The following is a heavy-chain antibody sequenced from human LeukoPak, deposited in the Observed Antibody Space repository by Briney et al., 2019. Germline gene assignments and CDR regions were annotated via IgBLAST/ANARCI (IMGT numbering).Heavy chain of an antibody. CDR2: IYSSGST. D-gene: IGHD3-9*01. J-gene: IGHJ4*02. V-gene: IGHV4-59*08. Sequence: SETLSLTCTVSGGSISSYYWSWIRQPPGKGLEWIGYIYSSGSTNYNPSLKSRVTISVDTSKNQSSLKLSSVTAADTAVYYCASLFGPYYDILTGYSEGGYWGQGTLVTVSS. CDR1: GGSISSYY. CDR3: ASLFGPYYDILTGYSEGGY.